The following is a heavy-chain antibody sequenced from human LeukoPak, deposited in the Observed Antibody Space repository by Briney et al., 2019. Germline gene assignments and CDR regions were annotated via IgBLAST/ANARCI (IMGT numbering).Heavy chain of an antibody. CDR2: IWYDGSNK. Sequence: PGGSLRLSCAASGFTFSSYGMHWVRQAPGXXXEWVAVIWYDGSNKYXADSVKGRFTISRDNSKNTLYLQMNSLRAEDTAVYYCARDHSSYFDYWGQGTLVTVSS. V-gene: IGHV3-33*01. CDR3: ARDHSSYFDY. J-gene: IGHJ4*02. CDR1: GFTFSSYG.